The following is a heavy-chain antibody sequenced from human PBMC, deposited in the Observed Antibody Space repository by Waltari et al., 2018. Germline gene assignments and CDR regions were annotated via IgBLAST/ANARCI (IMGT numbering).Heavy chain of an antibody. CDR1: GDSITSASY. CDR2: VYPFGGS. D-gene: IGHD4-17*01. V-gene: IGHV4-38-2*01. J-gene: IGHJ4*02. CDR3: ARHESAHYGGFDS. Sequence: QVQLQESGPGLVKPSETLSLTCAVSGDSITSASYWGWIRQPPGKGLEWIGYVYPFGGSAHNPSLKSRVTMSVDTSKRQFSLNLSSVTAADTAVYYCARHESAHYGGFDSWGRGTLVTVSA.